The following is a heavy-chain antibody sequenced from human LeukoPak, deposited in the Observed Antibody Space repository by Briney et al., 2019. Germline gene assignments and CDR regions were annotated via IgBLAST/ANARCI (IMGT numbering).Heavy chain of an antibody. D-gene: IGHD1-26*01. Sequence: GGSLRLSCAASGFTFSSYGMHWVRQAPGKGLEWVSYISSSSSTIYYADSVKGRFTISRDNAKNSLYLQMNSLRAEDTAVYYCARDHSSGSADYWGQGTLVTVSS. CDR2: ISSSSSTI. V-gene: IGHV3-48*01. J-gene: IGHJ4*02. CDR1: GFTFSSYG. CDR3: ARDHSSGSADY.